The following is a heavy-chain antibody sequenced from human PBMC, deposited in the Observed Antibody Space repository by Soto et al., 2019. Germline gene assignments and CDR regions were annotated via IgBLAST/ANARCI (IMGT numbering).Heavy chain of an antibody. CDR1: GFTFSNYY. CDR3: ARDGVLFRAGFDS. D-gene: IGHD3-16*01. CDR2: ISTSGTSI. V-gene: IGHV3-11*01. Sequence: QVQLVESGGGLVKPGGSLRLSCAVSGFTFSNYYMAWIRQAPGKGLEWVSYISTSGTSIFYADSVKDRFTISRDNAENSLFLQMDSLRVEDTAVYFCARDGVLFRAGFDSWGQGTLVTVAS. J-gene: IGHJ4*02.